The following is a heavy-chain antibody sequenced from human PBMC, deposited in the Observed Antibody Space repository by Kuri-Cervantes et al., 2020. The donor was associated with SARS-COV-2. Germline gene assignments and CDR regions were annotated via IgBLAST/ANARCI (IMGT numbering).Heavy chain of an antibody. CDR2: IWYDGSVE. CDR1: GFTFSRST. D-gene: IGHD5-24*01. Sequence: GESLKISCAASGFTFSRSTMHWVRQAPGKGLEWVALIWYDGSVEYYGDSVKGHFTISRDQAKNTLHLQMNNLRVEDAGVYYCAKDAGDGYNSTFDSWGQGTRVTVSS. V-gene: IGHV3-30*02. J-gene: IGHJ4*02. CDR3: AKDAGDGYNSTFDS.